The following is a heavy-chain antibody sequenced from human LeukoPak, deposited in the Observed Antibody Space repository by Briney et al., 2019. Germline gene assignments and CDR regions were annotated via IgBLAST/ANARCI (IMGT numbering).Heavy chain of an antibody. V-gene: IGHV1-69*06. CDR1: GGTFSSYA. J-gene: IGHJ3*02. D-gene: IGHD3-22*01. Sequence: SVKVSCKASGGTFSSYAIRWVRQAPGQGLEWMGGIIPIFGTANYAQKFQGRVTITADKSTSTAYMELSSLRSEDTAVYYCARINSYYYDASDKDAFDIWGQGTMVTVSS. CDR3: ARINSYYYDASDKDAFDI. CDR2: IIPIFGTA.